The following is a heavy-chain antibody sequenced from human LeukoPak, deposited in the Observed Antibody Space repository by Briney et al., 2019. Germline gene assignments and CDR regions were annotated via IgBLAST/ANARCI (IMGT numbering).Heavy chain of an antibody. J-gene: IGHJ4*02. Sequence: PGGSLRLSCAASGFTFSSYWMSWVRQAPGKGLEWVGFIASKTYGGTAEYAASVKGRFTISRDDSKSIAYLQMNSLKTEDTAVYFCSRDQTPYYWGQGTLVTVSS. CDR1: GFTFSSYW. CDR2: IASKTYGGTA. V-gene: IGHV3-49*04. CDR3: SRDQTPYY.